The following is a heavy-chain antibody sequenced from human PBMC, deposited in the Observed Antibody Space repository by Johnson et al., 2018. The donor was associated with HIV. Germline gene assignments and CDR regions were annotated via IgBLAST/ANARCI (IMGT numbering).Heavy chain of an antibody. D-gene: IGHD1-26*01. CDR1: GFTVSSNY. Sequence: VQLVESGGGLVQPGGSLRLSCAASGFTVSSNYMSWVRQAPGKGLEWVSVIYSGGSTYYADSAKGRFTISRDNSKNTLYLQMNSLRAEDTAVYYCARGLELYLDLGWDDAFDIWGQGTMVTVSS. CDR2: IYSGGST. V-gene: IGHV3-66*01. CDR3: ARGLELYLDLGWDDAFDI. J-gene: IGHJ3*02.